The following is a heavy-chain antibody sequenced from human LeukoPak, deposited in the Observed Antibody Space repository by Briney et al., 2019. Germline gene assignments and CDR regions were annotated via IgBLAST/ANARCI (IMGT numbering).Heavy chain of an antibody. CDR1: GVIFSDDY. J-gene: IGHJ3*02. V-gene: IGHV3-72*01. CDR2: IRNRAKSYTT. D-gene: IGHD3-22*01. CDR3: STAVDYYESRGFLTDAFDI. Sequence: QARGSLRLSSAAYGVIFSDDYWHGIRQAPGKGLEWVGRIRNRAKSYTTQYAPSVKDRFTISRDGSRNSLDLQMNSLKTEDTAVSAASTAVDYYESRGFLTDAFDIWGQGTMVTVSS.